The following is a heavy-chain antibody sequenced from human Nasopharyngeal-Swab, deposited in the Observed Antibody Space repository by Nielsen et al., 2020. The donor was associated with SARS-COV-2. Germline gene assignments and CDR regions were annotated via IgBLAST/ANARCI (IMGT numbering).Heavy chain of an antibody. CDR2: ISYDGSNK. V-gene: IGHV3-30-3*01. CDR3: ARPTYGGYVIYFDY. J-gene: IGHJ4*02. Sequence: GGSLRLSCAASGFTFSSYAMHWVRPAPGKGLEWVAVISYDGSNKYYADAVKGRFTISRDNSKNTLYLQMNSLRAEDTAVYYCARPTYGGYVIYFDYWGQGTLVTVSS. D-gene: IGHD5-12*01. CDR1: GFTFSSYA.